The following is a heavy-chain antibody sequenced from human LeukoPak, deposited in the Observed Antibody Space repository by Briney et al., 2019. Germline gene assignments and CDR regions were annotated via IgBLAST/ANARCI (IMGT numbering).Heavy chain of an antibody. CDR1: GXTFNRYA. J-gene: IGHJ4*02. V-gene: IGHV3-43*02. Sequence: GGSLRLSCAASGXTFNRYAMHWVRQAPGKGLEWVGLISGDGITTYYLDSVKGRFTISRDNSKNSLYLHMNSLRSEDTALYYCAKGNNSISFNFDYCGQGTLVTVSS. CDR3: AKGNNSISFNFDY. D-gene: IGHD6-6*01. CDR2: ISGDGITT.